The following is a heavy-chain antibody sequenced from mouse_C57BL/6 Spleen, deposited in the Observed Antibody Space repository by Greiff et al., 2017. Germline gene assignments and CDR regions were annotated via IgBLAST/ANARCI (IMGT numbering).Heavy chain of an antibody. Sequence: QVQLQQSGPELVKPGASVKISCKASGYAFSSSWMNWVKQRPGKGLEWIGRIYPGDGDTNYNGKFKGKATLTADKSSSTAYMQLSSLTSEDSAVYFCARLALRQGFDYWGQGTTLTVSS. CDR1: GYAFSSSW. CDR2: IYPGDGDT. CDR3: ARLALRQGFDY. D-gene: IGHD2-12*01. J-gene: IGHJ2*01. V-gene: IGHV1-82*01.